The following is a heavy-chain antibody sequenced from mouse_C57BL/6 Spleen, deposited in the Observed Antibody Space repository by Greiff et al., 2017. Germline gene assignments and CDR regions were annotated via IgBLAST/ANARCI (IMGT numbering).Heavy chain of an antibody. J-gene: IGHJ1*03. CDR2: ISGGGGNT. CDR3: ARGEYYYGNRGRYFDV. V-gene: IGHV5-9*01. Sequence: EVMLVESGGGLVKPGGSLKLSCAASGFTFSSYTMSWVRQTPEKRLEWVATISGGGGNTYSPDSVKGRFTISSDNAKNALFLQVSSLRSEDTALYYCARGEYYYGNRGRYFDVWGTGTTVTVSS. D-gene: IGHD2-1*01. CDR1: GFTFSSYT.